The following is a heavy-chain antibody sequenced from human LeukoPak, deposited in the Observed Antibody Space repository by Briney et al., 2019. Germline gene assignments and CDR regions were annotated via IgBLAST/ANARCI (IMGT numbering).Heavy chain of an antibody. CDR3: ANFEGSSQAFHI. V-gene: IGHV3-74*01. CDR1: GFTFRCYW. Sequence: GGTVRLFCAASGFTFRCYWMHWVRQDPGRGLVGVLRINTDGSSTSYADSVKGRFTISRDNAKNTLYLQMNSLRAEDTAVYYCANFEGSSQAFHIWGQGTLVTVSS. CDR2: INTDGSST. J-gene: IGHJ3*02. D-gene: IGHD3-9*01.